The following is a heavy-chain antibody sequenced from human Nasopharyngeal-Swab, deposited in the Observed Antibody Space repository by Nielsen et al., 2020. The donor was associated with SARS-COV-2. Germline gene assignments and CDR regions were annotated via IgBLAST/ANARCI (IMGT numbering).Heavy chain of an antibody. CDR2: ISRDGDYI. D-gene: IGHD3-22*01. Sequence: GESLKISCAASGSPFHDYTMHWVRQIPGEGLEWVSLISRDGDYIYYADSVKGRFTISRDNSKNTLYLQMNSLRAGDTAVYYCARANTYYFQSGGSSHFDYWGQGTLVTVSS. CDR1: GSPFHDYT. J-gene: IGHJ4*02. V-gene: IGHV3-43*01. CDR3: ARANTYYFQSGGSSHFDY.